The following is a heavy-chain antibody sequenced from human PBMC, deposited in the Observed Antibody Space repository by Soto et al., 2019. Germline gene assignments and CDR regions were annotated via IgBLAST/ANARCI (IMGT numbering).Heavy chain of an antibody. Sequence: SGPTLVNPTRTLSLTCTFSGFSLTTSGVGVGWIRQPPGKALEWLALIFRDDEKYSPSPRSRLTITKDTSKNQVVLTMTNMDPVDTATYYCAHSISHDILTGYLRPFDYWGLGTLVTVSS. J-gene: IGHJ4*02. D-gene: IGHD3-9*01. CDR3: AHSISHDILTGYLRPFDY. CDR2: IFRDDEK. V-gene: IGHV2-5*02. CDR1: GFSLTTSGVG.